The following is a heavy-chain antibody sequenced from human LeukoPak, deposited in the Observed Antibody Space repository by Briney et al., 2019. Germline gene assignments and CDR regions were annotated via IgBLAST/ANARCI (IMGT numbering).Heavy chain of an antibody. CDR2: INGDGRAT. D-gene: IGHD6-13*01. Sequence: PGGSLTLSCEASGFTFSGNWMHWVRQAPGKGLVWVSRINGDGRATYYADSLKGRFTVSRDNAKNTVYLQMNSLGAEDTAVYYCARGIAGAWGFDYWGLGTLVTVSS. CDR1: GFTFSGNW. CDR3: ARGIAGAWGFDY. V-gene: IGHV3-74*01. J-gene: IGHJ4*02.